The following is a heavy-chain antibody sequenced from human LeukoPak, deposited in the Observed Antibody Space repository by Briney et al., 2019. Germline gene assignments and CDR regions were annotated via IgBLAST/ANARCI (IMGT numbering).Heavy chain of an antibody. V-gene: IGHV5-51*01. J-gene: IGHJ4*02. Sequence: GESLKISCKGSGYSFTSYWIGWVRQMPGKGLGWMGIIYPGDSDTRYSPSFQGQVTISADKSISTAYLQWSSLKASDTAMYYCARRIYDFWSGYYQAGYFDYWGQGTLVTVSS. CDR2: IYPGDSDT. D-gene: IGHD3-3*01. CDR3: ARRIYDFWSGYYQAGYFDY. CDR1: GYSFTSYW.